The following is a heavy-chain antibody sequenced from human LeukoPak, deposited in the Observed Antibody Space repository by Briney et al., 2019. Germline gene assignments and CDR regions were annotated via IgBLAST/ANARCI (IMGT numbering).Heavy chain of an antibody. CDR3: ARLSYRLIVGVVDP. V-gene: IGHV4-39*01. Sequence: SETLSLTCSVSGGSISSSGYYLVWIRQPPGKGLEWIASLYGSGSTYYNPSLRSRVSIAADLSKNQFSLWLNSVTAADTAVYYCARLSYRLIVGVVDPWGQGTLVTVSS. D-gene: IGHD3-16*02. CDR2: LYGSGST. CDR1: GGSISSSGYY. J-gene: IGHJ5*02.